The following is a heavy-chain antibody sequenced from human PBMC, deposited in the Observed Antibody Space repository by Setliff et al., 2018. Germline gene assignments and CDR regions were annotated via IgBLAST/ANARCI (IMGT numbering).Heavy chain of an antibody. J-gene: IGHJ4*02. CDR1: GGSISDYY. D-gene: IGHD5-12*01. CDR2: IYDSGRT. CDR3: ARGKRLPPPRTARGYSGYDY. Sequence: KPSETLSLTCTVSGGSISDYYWSWIRQPAGKGLEWIGRIYDSGRTDYNPSLTSRVTMSLDTSKNQFSLKVTSVTAADTAVYYCARGKRLPPPRTARGYSGYDYWGQGTLVTVSS. V-gene: IGHV4-4*07.